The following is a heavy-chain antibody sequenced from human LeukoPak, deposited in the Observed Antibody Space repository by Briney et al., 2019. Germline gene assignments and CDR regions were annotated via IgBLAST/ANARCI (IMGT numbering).Heavy chain of an antibody. Sequence: ASVKVSCKVSGYTLTELSMHWVRQAPGKGLEWMGGFDSEDGETIYAQKFQGRVTMTEDTSTDTAYMELSSLRSEDTAVYYCATIAPPFLVGATGRGAFDIWGQGTMVTVSS. CDR3: ATIAPPFLVGATGRGAFDI. CDR1: GYTLTELS. D-gene: IGHD1-26*01. CDR2: FDSEDGET. V-gene: IGHV1-24*01. J-gene: IGHJ3*02.